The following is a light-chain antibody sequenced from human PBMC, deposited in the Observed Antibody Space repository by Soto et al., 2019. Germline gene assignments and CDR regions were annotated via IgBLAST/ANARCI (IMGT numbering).Light chain of an antibody. Sequence: DIQMTQSPSTLSASVGDRITITCRASQNINTWLAWYQQIPGEAPKLLIYDGSTLERGVPSRFSGSGSGTEFTLTISSLQPEDFATCYCQQYKTYSRTFGQGTTVEVK. CDR2: DGS. CDR3: QQYKTYSRT. V-gene: IGKV1-5*03. CDR1: QNINTW. J-gene: IGKJ1*01.